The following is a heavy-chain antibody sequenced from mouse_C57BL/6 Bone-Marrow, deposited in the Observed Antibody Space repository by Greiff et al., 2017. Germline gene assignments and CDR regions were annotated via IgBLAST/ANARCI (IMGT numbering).Heavy chain of an antibody. Sequence: VQLQQPGAELVKPGASVKLSCKASGYTFTSYWMHRVKQRPGQGLEWIGMIHPNSGSTNYNEKFKSKATLTVDKSSSTAYMQLSSLTSEDSAVYYCARDYGSSYDWFAYWGQGTLVTVSA. J-gene: IGHJ3*01. V-gene: IGHV1-64*01. CDR1: GYTFTSYW. CDR3: ARDYGSSYDWFAY. CDR2: IHPNSGST. D-gene: IGHD1-1*01.